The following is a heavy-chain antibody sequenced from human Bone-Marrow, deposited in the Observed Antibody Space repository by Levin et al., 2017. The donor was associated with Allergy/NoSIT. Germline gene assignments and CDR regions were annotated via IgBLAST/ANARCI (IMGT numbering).Heavy chain of an antibody. V-gene: IGHV1-2*02. Sequence: GESLKISCEAAGYTFTDHYMHWVRKAPGQGLEWMGWGNCNSGDTHYAQKFQDRVTMTRDTSITTAYIEVSSLRFDDTAVYFCARNDYGDYVQNFDYWGQGTLVTVSS. D-gene: IGHD4-17*01. CDR1: GYTFTDHY. CDR3: ARNDYGDYVQNFDY. J-gene: IGHJ4*02. CDR2: GNCNSGDT.